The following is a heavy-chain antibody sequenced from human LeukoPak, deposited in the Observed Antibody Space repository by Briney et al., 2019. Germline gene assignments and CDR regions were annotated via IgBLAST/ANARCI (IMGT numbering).Heavy chain of an antibody. Sequence: SETLSLTCTVSGYSISSGYYWGWIRQPPGKGLEWIGRIYTGGSSNYNPSLKSRVTISVDTSKNQFSLKLSSVTAADTAVYYCARDFGTRTNYYYYYMDVWGKGTTVTISS. V-gene: IGHV4-38-2*02. J-gene: IGHJ6*03. CDR3: ARDFGTRTNYYYYYMDV. CDR2: IYTGGSS. D-gene: IGHD1-7*01. CDR1: GYSISSGYY.